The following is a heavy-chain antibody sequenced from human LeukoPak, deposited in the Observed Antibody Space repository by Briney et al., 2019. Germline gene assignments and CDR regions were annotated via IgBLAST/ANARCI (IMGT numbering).Heavy chain of an antibody. CDR2: ISYDGTIK. CDR3: AKDMGGYYDSFDY. J-gene: IGHJ4*02. Sequence: PGGSLRLSCVGSGFTFTRFGLHWVRQAPGKGLEWVAAISYDGTIKHYADPVKGRFTISRDNAKNSLYLQMNSLRAEDTALYYCAKDMGGYYDSFDYWGQGTLVTVSS. CDR1: GFTFTRFG. V-gene: IGHV3-30-3*01. D-gene: IGHD3-22*01.